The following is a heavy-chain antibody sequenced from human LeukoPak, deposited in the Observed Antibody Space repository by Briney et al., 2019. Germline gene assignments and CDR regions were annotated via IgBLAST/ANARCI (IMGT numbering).Heavy chain of an antibody. Sequence: PGGSLRLSCAASGFTVSSNYMSWVRQAPGKGLEWVSAISGSGGSTYYADSVKGRFTISRDNSKNTLYLQMNSLRAEDTAVYYCAKDQPYSSSWNYFDYWGQGTLVTVSS. CDR1: GFTVSSNY. CDR2: ISGSGGST. J-gene: IGHJ4*02. CDR3: AKDQPYSSSWNYFDY. V-gene: IGHV3-23*01. D-gene: IGHD6-13*01.